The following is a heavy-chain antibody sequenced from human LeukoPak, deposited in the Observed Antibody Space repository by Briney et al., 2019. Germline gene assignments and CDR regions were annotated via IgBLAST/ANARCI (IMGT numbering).Heavy chain of an antibody. CDR2: IGTAGDS. CDR1: GFTFSNYD. D-gene: IGHD2-21*02. Sequence: PGGSLRLPCAASGFTFSNYDMHWVRQATGKGLEWVSAIGTAGDSYYSGSVQGRFTISRENAKDFLYLQMNSLRAGDTAIYYCARVGGDNAFDIWGQGTMVTVSS. CDR3: ARVGGDNAFDI. V-gene: IGHV3-13*01. J-gene: IGHJ3*02.